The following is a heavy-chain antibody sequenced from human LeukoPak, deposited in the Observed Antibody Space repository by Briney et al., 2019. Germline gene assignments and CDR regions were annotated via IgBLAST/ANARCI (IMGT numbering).Heavy chain of an antibody. J-gene: IGHJ4*02. V-gene: IGHV3-48*03. CDR2: ISSSGTMI. CDR1: GFTFSSYE. D-gene: IGHD6-13*01. Sequence: PGGSLRFSCAASGFTFSSYEMNWVRQAPGKGLEWVSYISSSGTMIYYADSVRGRFTISRDNAKNSLYLQMNSLRAEDTAVYYCAREAAAGMNPLLYWGQGTLVTVSS. CDR3: AREAAAGMNPLLY.